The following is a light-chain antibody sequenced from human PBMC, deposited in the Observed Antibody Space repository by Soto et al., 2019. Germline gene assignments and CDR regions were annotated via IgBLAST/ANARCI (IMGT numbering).Light chain of an antibody. J-gene: IGKJ4*01. CDR2: DAS. Sequence: ATQLTQSPSSLSASLGDIVIITCRASQDISSALAWFQQKPGKTPKLLISDASTLESGVPSRFSGSGSGTDFTLTISGLQPEDFAAYYCQQFNAYPLTFGGGTKVGI. CDR1: QDISSA. V-gene: IGKV1-13*02. CDR3: QQFNAYPLT.